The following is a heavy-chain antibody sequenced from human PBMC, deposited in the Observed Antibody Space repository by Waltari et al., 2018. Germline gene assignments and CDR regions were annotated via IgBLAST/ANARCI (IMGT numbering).Heavy chain of an antibody. CDR1: GFNVGEQG. D-gene: IGHD2-15*01. Sequence: EVQLVESGGGVGRPGGSLRLSCAASGFNVGEQGRRWVRQAPGKGLGCVSSINWNGGSTCYADSVRGRFTISRDNAKNSLYLQMNSLRADDTALYYCAREKLMGEYIDYWGQGTLVTVSS. V-gene: IGHV3-20*04. CDR2: INWNGGST. J-gene: IGHJ4*02. CDR3: AREKLMGEYIDY.